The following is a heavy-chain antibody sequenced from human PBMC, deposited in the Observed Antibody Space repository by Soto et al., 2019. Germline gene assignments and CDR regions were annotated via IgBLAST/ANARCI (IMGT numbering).Heavy chain of an antibody. Sequence: QVQLVESGGGVVQPGRSLRLSCAASGFTFSNYGMHWVRQAPGKGLEWVAVIYYDGSNKYYADSVKGRFTISRDNSKNTLYLQMNSLRAADTAVYYCVRPAGGILGGYGFGFDHWGQGTLVTVSS. J-gene: IGHJ4*02. V-gene: IGHV3-33*01. CDR3: VRPAGGILGGYGFGFDH. CDR2: IYYDGSNK. CDR1: GFTFSNYG. D-gene: IGHD5-18*01.